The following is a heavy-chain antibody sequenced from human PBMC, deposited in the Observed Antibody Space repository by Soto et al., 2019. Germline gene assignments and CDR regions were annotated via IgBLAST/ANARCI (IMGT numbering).Heavy chain of an antibody. J-gene: IGHJ4*02. CDR1: GGTFSSCA. CDR2: IVPIFGTA. CDR3: ARDGMRVAVALDENYFDS. Sequence: SSVKVSCKASGGTFSSCAISWVRQSPGQGLEWMGGIVPIFGTANYAQKFQGRVTITADKSTSTAYMVLSSLRSEDTCVYYGARDGMRVAVALDENYFDSWGQGTLVTVSS. V-gene: IGHV1-69*06. D-gene: IGHD6-19*01.